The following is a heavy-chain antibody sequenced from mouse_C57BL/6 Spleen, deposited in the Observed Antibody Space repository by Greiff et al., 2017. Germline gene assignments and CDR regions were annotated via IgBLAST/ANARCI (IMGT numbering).Heavy chain of an antibody. CDR1: GYAFSSSW. D-gene: IGHD2-1*01. CDR2: IYPGDGDT. Sequence: QVQLKQSGPELVKPGASVKISCKASGYAFSSSWMNWVKQRPGKGLEWVGRIYPGDGDTNYNGKFKGKATLTADKSSSTAYMQLSSQTSEDSAVYFCARWGLGYYGNPYFYCWGQGTTLAFSS. J-gene: IGHJ2*01. CDR3: ARWGLGYYGNPYFYC. V-gene: IGHV1-82*01.